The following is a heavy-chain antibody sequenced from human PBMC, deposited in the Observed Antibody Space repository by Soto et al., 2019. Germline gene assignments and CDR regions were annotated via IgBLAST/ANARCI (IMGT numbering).Heavy chain of an antibody. CDR2: IYFGGTT. V-gene: IGHV4-59*12. CDR3: ARGAHILTGYYRAHYYYYGMDV. Sequence: PSETRSLTCTVADTCLNRNYWGWSRQRPGKGLERIGYIYFGGTTRYNPSLASRVPISLDTSKHQFSLRLSSVTAADTAVYYCARGAHILTGYYRAHYYYYGMDVWGQGTTVTVSS. J-gene: IGHJ6*02. D-gene: IGHD3-9*01. CDR1: DTCLNRNY.